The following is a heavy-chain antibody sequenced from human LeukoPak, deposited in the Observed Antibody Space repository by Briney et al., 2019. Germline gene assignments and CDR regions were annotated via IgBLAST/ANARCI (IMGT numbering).Heavy chain of an antibody. V-gene: IGHV4-34*01. CDR1: GGSFSGYY. CDR3: ARGQGRIAVAGRIDY. D-gene: IGHD6-19*01. Sequence: SETLSLTCAVYGGSFSGYYWSWIRQPPGKGLEWIGEINHSGSTNYNPSPKSRVTISVDTSKNQFSLKLSSVTAADTAVYYCARGQGRIAVAGRIDYWGQGTLVTVSS. CDR2: INHSGST. J-gene: IGHJ4*02.